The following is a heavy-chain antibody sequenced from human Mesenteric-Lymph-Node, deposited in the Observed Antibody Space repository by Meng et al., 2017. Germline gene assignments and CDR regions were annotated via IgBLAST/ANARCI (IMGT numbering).Heavy chain of an antibody. Sequence: GGSLRLSCAASGFTFDDYDMNWVRQAPGKGLEWVSRINWNGGSTAYADSVKGRFTISRDNAKNSLYLQMNSLRAEDTALYYCARDRQRALPYVDAWGQGTLVTVSS. CDR1: GFTFDDYD. D-gene: IGHD2-2*01. CDR3: ARDRQRALPYVDA. J-gene: IGHJ4*02. CDR2: INWNGGST. V-gene: IGHV3-20*04.